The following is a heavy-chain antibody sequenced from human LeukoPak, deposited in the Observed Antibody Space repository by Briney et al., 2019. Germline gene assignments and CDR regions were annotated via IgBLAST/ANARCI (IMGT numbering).Heavy chain of an antibody. CDR3: ARTSEQDYGDSDAFDI. J-gene: IGHJ3*02. Sequence: PGGSLRLSCAASGFTFSSYAMSWVRQAPWKGLEWVSAISGSGGSTYYADSVKGRFTISRDNSKNTLYLQMNSLRAEDTAVYYCARTSEQDYGDSDAFDIWGQGTMVTVSS. CDR2: ISGSGGST. D-gene: IGHD4-17*01. CDR1: GFTFSSYA. V-gene: IGHV3-23*01.